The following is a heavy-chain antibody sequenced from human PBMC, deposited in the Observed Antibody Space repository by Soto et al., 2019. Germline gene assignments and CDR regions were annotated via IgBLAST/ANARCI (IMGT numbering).Heavy chain of an antibody. Sequence: LRLSFAASGFTFDDYAMHWVRQVPGKGLEWVSGINWNSGSIGYGDSVKGRFAISRDNAKNSLHLQMNSPSAEDTAFYYCVKDESINWYSGHFRHWGQGTLVTVSS. D-gene: IGHD6-13*01. V-gene: IGHV3-9*01. CDR3: VKDESINWYSGHFRH. J-gene: IGHJ1*01. CDR2: INWNSGSI. CDR1: GFTFDDYA.